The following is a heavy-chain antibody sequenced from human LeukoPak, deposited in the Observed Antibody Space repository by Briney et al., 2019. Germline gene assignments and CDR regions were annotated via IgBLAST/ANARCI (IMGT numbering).Heavy chain of an antibody. CDR3: ARTPTYCGGDCYYLDP. V-gene: IGHV4-30-2*01. CDR1: GGSISSSGYS. CDR2: IHHTGST. Sequence: SQTLSLTCAVSGGSISSSGYSWSWIRQPPGKGLEWIGYIHHTGSTYYNPSLKSRVTISVDRSKNQFSLKLSSVTAADTAMYFCARTPTYCGGDCYYLDPWGQGTLVTVSS. D-gene: IGHD2-21*02. J-gene: IGHJ5*02.